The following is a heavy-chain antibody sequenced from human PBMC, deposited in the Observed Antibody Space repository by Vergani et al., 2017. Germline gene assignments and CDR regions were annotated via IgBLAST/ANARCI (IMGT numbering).Heavy chain of an antibody. V-gene: IGHV5-10-1*03. CDR1: GYSFTSYW. CDR3: ARHRCSSTSCYSDWFDP. D-gene: IGHD2-2*01. Sequence: EVQLVPSGAEVKKPGESLRISCKGSGYSFTSYWISWVRQMPGKGLEWMGRIDPSDSYTNYSPSFQGHVTISADKSISTAYLQWSSLKASDTAMYYCARHRCSSTSCYSDWFDPWGQGTLVTVSS. CDR2: IDPSDSYT. J-gene: IGHJ5*02.